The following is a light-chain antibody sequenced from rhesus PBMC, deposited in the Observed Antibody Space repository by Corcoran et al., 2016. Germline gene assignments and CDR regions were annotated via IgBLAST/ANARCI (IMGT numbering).Light chain of an antibody. V-gene: IGKV3-42*03. CDR3: QQYSNWPHS. J-gene: IGKJ2*01. CDR2: GAS. CDR1: QSVSSS. Sequence: EIVLTQSPATLSLSPGERATLSCRASQSVSSSLAWYQQKPGQVPRLLMSGASSRATGIPDRFSGGGAGTDFTFTISSLETEDFAVYYCQQYSNWPHSFGQGTKGEIK.